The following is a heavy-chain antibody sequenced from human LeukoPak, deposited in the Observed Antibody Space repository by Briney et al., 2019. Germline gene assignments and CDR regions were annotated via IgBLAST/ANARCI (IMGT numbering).Heavy chain of an antibody. CDR3: ARCPGPSYYYDSSGYFDY. CDR2: FYTSGST. D-gene: IGHD3-22*01. Sequence: SETLSLTCTVSGGSISSYYWSWIRQPAGKGLEWIGRFYTSGSTNYNPSLKSRVTIPVDTPKNQFSLKLSSVTAADTAVYYCARCPGPSYYYDSSGYFDYWGQGSLVTVSS. J-gene: IGHJ4*02. CDR1: GGSISSYY. V-gene: IGHV4-4*07.